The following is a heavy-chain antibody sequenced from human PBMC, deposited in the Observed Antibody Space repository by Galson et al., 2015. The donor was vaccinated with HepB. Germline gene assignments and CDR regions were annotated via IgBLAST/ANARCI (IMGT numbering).Heavy chain of an antibody. J-gene: IGHJ6*02. CDR2: ISYDGNYQ. CDR3: VQYGGKYYGLAV. Sequence: SLRLSCAASGFTFSSYAMHWVHQAPGKGLEWLAAISYDGNYQYYADSVKGRITITRENSRNTLNVQINDLRPEDTAVYYCVQYGGKYYGLAVWGRGTTVTVSS. V-gene: IGHV3-30*04. CDR1: GFTFSSYA. D-gene: IGHD5-24*01.